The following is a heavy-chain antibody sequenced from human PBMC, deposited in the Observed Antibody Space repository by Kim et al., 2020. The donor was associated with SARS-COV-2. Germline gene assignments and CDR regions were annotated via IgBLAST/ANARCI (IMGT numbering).Heavy chain of an antibody. V-gene: IGHV3-30*04. Sequence: GGSLRLSCTASGFTFSSYLIQWVRQAPGEGLEWVAVTSFGGSQEYYADSVKGRFTISRDNSKNTLYLQMNSLRAEDTAVYYCVREMYYSDRSGQRLGFYFDYWGQGTLVTVSS. CDR2: TSFGGSQE. CDR3: VREMYYSDRSGQRLGFYFDY. D-gene: IGHD3-22*01. J-gene: IGHJ4*02. CDR1: GFTFSSYL.